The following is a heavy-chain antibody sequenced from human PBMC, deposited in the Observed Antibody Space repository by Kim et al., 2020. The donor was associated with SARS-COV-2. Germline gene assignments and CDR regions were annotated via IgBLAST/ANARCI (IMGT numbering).Heavy chain of an antibody. CDR3: ESWKSWRYYDSSGYRTHFDN. J-gene: IGHJ4*02. D-gene: IGHD3-22*01. V-gene: IGHV3-74*01. CDR1: GFTFSSYW. CDR2: IISDGSST. Sequence: GGSLRLSCAASGFTFSSYWMHWVRQAPGKGLVWVSRIISDGSSTSYEDSVKGRFTISRDNAKNTLYLQMNSLRAEDTAVCYCESWKSWRYYDSSGYRTHFDNGGQVTLVTVSS.